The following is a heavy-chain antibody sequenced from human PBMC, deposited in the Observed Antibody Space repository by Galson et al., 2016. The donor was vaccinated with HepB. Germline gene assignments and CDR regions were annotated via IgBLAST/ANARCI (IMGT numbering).Heavy chain of an antibody. V-gene: IGHV3-30*03. J-gene: IGHJ4*02. CDR2: ISYDGSKT. CDR3: AREGSYGDYSFDY. CDR1: GFRFSNYG. D-gene: IGHD4-17*01. Sequence: SLRLSCAASGFRFSNYGMHWVRQAPGKGLEWVAVISYDGSKTYYADSVKGRFTISRDFSKNTLYLQMNSLRAGDTAVYYCAREGSYGDYSFDYWGQGALVTVSS.